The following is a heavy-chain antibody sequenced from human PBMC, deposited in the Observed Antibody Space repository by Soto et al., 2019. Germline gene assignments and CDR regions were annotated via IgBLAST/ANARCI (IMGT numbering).Heavy chain of an antibody. CDR2: FSLSGTT. CDR3: ARGMTPPGAPAWYYFDS. V-gene: IGHV4-4*07. Sequence: QVQLQESGPGLMKPSETLSLTCTVSGASITGSFFWCLLRQPAGQGLEWVGRFSLSGTTNYNPSLRSRGTMSADESKNHLSLRLTSVTAADAAVYYCARGMTPPGAPAWYYFDSWGQGTLVTVSS. J-gene: IGHJ4*02. CDR1: GASITGSFF. D-gene: IGHD2-8*02.